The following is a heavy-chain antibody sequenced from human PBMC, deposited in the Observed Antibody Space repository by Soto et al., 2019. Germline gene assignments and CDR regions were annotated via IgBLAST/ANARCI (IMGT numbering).Heavy chain of an antibody. V-gene: IGHV3-23*01. D-gene: IGHD2-15*01. CDR2: ISGSGGST. CDR3: APKGPGRVVAASSDAFDI. CDR1: GFTFSSYA. J-gene: IGHJ3*02. Sequence: GGSLRLSCAASGFTFSSYAMSWVRQAPGKGLEWVSAISGSGGSTYYADSVKGRFTISRDNSKNTLYLQMNSLRAEDTAVYYCAPKGPGRVVAASSDAFDIWGQGTMVTVSS.